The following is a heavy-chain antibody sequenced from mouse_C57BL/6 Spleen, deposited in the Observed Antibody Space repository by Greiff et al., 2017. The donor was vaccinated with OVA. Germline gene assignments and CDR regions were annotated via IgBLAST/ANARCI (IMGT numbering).Heavy chain of an antibody. CDR3: ARDGDYPYCFDY. V-gene: IGHV14-3*01. D-gene: IGHD2-13*01. Sequence: EVQLQQSVAELVRPGASVKLSCTASGFNIKNNYMHWVKQRPEQGLEWIGRIDPANGDTKYASKFQGKATITADTSSNTAYLQLSSLTSEDTAVDYCARDGDYPYCFDYWGQGTTLTVSA. J-gene: IGHJ2*01. CDR1: GFNIKNNY. CDR2: IDPANGDT.